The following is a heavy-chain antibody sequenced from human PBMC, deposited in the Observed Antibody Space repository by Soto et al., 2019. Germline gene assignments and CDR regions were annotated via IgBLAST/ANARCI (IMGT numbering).Heavy chain of an antibody. J-gene: IGHJ4*02. D-gene: IGHD5-12*01. CDR3: AREGDGYNFDY. V-gene: IGHV4-61*01. Sequence: SETLSLTXTVSGGSVSSGSYYWSWIRQPPGKGLEWIGYIYYSGSTNYNPSLKSRVTISVDTSKNQFSLKLSSVTAADTAVYYCAREGDGYNFDYWGQGTLVTVSS. CDR1: GGSVSSGSYY. CDR2: IYYSGST.